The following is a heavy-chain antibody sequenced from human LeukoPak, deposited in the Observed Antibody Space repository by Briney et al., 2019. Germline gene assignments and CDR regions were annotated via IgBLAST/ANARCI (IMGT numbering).Heavy chain of an antibody. V-gene: IGHV7-4-1*02. CDR3: ARGYYDILTGRGNWFDP. D-gene: IGHD3-9*01. CDR2: INTNTGNP. J-gene: IGHJ5*02. CDR1: GYTFTSYA. Sequence: ASVKVSCKASGYTFTSYAMNWVRQAPGQGLEWMGWINTNTGNPTYAQGFTGRFVFSLDTSVSTAYLQISSLKAEDTAVYYCARGYYDILTGRGNWFDPWGQGTLVTVSS.